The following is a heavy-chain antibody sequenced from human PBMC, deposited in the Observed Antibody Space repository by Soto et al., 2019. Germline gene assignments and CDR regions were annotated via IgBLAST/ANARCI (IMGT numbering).Heavy chain of an antibody. CDR3: AAVPYYYDSSAYYFDY. CDR2: ISGSGGST. D-gene: IGHD3-22*01. Sequence: GGSLRLSCAASGFTFSSYAMSWVRQAPGKGLEWVSAISGSGGSTYYADSVKGRFTITRDMSTSTAYMQLSSLRSEDTAVYYCAAVPYYYDSSAYYFDYWGQGTLVTVSS. CDR1: GFTFSSYA. J-gene: IGHJ4*02. V-gene: IGHV3-23*01.